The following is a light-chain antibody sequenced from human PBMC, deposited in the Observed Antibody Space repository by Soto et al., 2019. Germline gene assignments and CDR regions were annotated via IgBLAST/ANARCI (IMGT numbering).Light chain of an antibody. CDR3: CSYAGTSTHTV. J-gene: IGLJ7*01. V-gene: IGLV2-23*02. Sequence: QSALTQPASVSGSPGQSITISCTGTSSDVGGYNLVSWYQQHPGKAPKLMISEVSKRPSGISDRFSGSKSGSTASLTISGIQAEDEAEYYCCSYAGTSTHTVFGGGTQLTVL. CDR1: SSDVGGYNL. CDR2: EVS.